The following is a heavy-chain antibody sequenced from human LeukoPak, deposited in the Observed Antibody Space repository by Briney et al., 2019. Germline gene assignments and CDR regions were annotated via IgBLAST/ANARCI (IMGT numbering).Heavy chain of an antibody. CDR3: ASINSSGWYEDWFDP. J-gene: IGHJ5*02. CDR2: IIPIFGTA. Sequence: SVKVSCKASGGTFSSYAISWVRQAPGQGLEWMGGIIPIFGTANYAQKFQGRVTITADESTSTAYMELSSLRSEDTAVYYCASINSSGWYEDWFDPWGQGTLVTVSS. CDR1: GGTFSSYA. D-gene: IGHD6-19*01. V-gene: IGHV1-69*13.